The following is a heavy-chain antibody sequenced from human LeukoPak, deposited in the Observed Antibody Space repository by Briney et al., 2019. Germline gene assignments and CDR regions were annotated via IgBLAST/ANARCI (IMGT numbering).Heavy chain of an antibody. V-gene: IGHV3-23*01. Sequence: GGSLRLSCAASGFTFSNYAMSWVRQAPGKGLEWVSTLSGTGGSTYYADSVKGRFTTSRDNSRNTLYLQMNSLRAEDMALYYCVKGDNNILTGYYNSFDYWGQGTLVTVSS. D-gene: IGHD3-9*01. CDR3: VKGDNNILTGYYNSFDY. CDR2: LSGTGGST. CDR1: GFTFSNYA. J-gene: IGHJ4*02.